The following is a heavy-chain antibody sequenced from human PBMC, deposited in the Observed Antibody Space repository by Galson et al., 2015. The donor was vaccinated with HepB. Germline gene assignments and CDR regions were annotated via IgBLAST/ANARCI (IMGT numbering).Heavy chain of an antibody. V-gene: IGHV6-1*01. CDR3: AKSIHLGRGFDS. D-gene: IGHD2-2*02. J-gene: IGHJ4*02. Sequence: CAISGDSVSGNSVGWNWIRQSPSRGLEWLGRTYYRSKWSTDYAVSVKSRITINPDTSKNQFSLQLNSVTPEDTAVYYRAKSIHLGRGFDSWGQGTLVTVSS. CDR2: TYYRSKWST. CDR1: GDSVSGNSVG.